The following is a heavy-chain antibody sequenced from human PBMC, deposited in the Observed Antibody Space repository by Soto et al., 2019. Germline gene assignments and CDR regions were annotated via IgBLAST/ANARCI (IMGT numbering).Heavy chain of an antibody. CDR2: ISSSGTAT. V-gene: IGHV3-11*01. D-gene: IGHD6-6*01. CDR3: ARKGPRAARPNH. J-gene: IGHJ5*02. CDR1: GFTFRDYD. Sequence: QVQLVESGGGLVRPGGSLRLSCAASGFTFRDYDMSWIRQAPGKGLEWVSCISSSGTATYHADSVKGRFTSSRDNAKNSLYVEMNGLRPEDSAVYYCARKGPRAARPNHWGQGTLVTVSS.